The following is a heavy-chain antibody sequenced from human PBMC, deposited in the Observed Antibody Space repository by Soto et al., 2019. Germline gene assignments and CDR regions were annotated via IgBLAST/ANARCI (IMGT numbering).Heavy chain of an antibody. CDR3: ARREIQGPIDY. Sequence: SETLSLTCAVSGYSISSSNWWGWIRQPPGKGMEWIGDIYYNGTTYYNPSLKSRVTMSVDTFKNQFSLKLTSLTVVDTAVYYCARREIQGPIDYWGQGSLVTVSS. CDR2: IYYNGTT. D-gene: IGHD1-26*01. J-gene: IGHJ4*02. CDR1: GYSISSSNW. V-gene: IGHV4-28*01.